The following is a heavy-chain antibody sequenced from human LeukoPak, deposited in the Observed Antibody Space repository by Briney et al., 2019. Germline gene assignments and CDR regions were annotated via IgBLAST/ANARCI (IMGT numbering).Heavy chain of an antibody. V-gene: IGHV3-21*01. J-gene: IGHJ3*02. CDR1: GFIFSNYR. D-gene: IGHD2-15*01. Sequence: GGSLRLSCAASGFIFSNYRMNWVRQAPGKGLEWVSSISSTTTYIYYTDSVKGRFTISRDNAKNTLYLQMNSLRVEDTAVYYCGREVVVHAATHAFDIWGQGTMVTVSS. CDR2: ISSTTTYI. CDR3: GREVVVHAATHAFDI.